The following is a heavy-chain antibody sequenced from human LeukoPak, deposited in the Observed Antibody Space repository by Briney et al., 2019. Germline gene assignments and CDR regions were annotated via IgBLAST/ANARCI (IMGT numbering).Heavy chain of an antibody. CDR2: INPNSGGT. J-gene: IGHJ4*02. Sequence: ASVKVSCTASGYIFTGYYIHWVRQAPGQGLEWMGWINPNSGGTNYAQKFQGRVTMPRDTSISTAYMELSRLRSDDTAVYYCARSGYGGVHADDYWGQGTLVTVSS. CDR1: GYIFTGYY. D-gene: IGHD5-12*01. V-gene: IGHV1-2*02. CDR3: ARSGYGGVHADDY.